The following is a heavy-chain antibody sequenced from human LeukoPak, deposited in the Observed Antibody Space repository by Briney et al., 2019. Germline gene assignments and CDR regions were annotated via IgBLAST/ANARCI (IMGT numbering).Heavy chain of an antibody. V-gene: IGHV1-24*01. CDR2: FDPEDGET. CDR3: ATTGPYHYGSGSYAFSY. J-gene: IGHJ4*02. CDR1: GYTLTELS. D-gene: IGHD3-10*01. Sequence: ASVKVFCKVSGYTLTELSMQWVRQAPGKGLEWMGGFDPEDGETIYAQKFQGRVTMTEDTSTDTAYMELSSLRSEDRAVYYCATTGPYHYGSGSYAFSYWGQGTLVTVSS.